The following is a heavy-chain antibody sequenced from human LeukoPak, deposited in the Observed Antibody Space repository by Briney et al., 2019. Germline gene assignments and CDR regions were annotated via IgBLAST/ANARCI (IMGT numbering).Heavy chain of an antibody. CDR3: ARGQLWKDY. Sequence: PGVSLRLSCAASGFTFSDYYMSWIRQAPGKGLEWVSYISSSGSSTNYADSVKGRFTISRDNANNSLYLEMNSLRAEDTAVYYCARGQLWKDYWGQGTLATVSS. CDR1: GFTFSDYY. CDR2: ISSSGSST. D-gene: IGHD5-24*01. V-gene: IGHV3-11*01. J-gene: IGHJ4*02.